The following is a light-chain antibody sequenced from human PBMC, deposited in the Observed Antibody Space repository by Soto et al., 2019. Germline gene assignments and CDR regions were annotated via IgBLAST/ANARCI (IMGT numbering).Light chain of an antibody. J-gene: IGLJ2*01. CDR1: SSNIGAGYD. CDR3: LSFSSSLSVV. CDR2: GNT. V-gene: IGLV1-40*01. Sequence: QSVLTQPPSVSGAPGQRVTISCTGSSSNIGAGYDVHWYQQLPGRAPKLLIYGNTNRPSGVPDRFSGSKSGTSASLAITGLQAEDEADYYCLSFSSSLSVVFGVGTKRTVL.